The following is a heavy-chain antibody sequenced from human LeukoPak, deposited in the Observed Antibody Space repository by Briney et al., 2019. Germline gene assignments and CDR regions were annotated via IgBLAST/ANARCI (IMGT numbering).Heavy chain of an antibody. D-gene: IGHD1-26*01. CDR1: TGSSCCYN. J-gene: IGHJ6*03. CDR2: LYYSGSI. V-gene: IGHV4-59*01. CDR3: ARDSGGSAIYYYYYMDV. Sequence: SETLSLTSTGATGSSCCYNWSWNPPPPGLGLMWVGYLYYSGSINYNPYLKSRVTIAVDTSKNQFSLKLSSVTAADTAVYYCARDSGGSAIYYYYYMDVWGKGTTVTVSS.